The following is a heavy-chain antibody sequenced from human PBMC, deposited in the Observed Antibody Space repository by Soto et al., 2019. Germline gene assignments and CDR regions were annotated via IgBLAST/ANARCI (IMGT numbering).Heavy chain of an antibody. CDR3: ASRGVGQWLGDPFDY. V-gene: IGHV4-4*02. Sequence: QVQLQESGPGLVKPSGTLSLTCAVSGGSISSSNWWSWVRQPPGKGLEWIGEIYHSGSTNYNPSLKSRVTISVDKSKNQFSLKLSSVTAADTAVYYCASRGVGQWLGDPFDYWGQGTLVTVSS. J-gene: IGHJ4*02. CDR2: IYHSGST. CDR1: GGSISSSNW. D-gene: IGHD6-19*01.